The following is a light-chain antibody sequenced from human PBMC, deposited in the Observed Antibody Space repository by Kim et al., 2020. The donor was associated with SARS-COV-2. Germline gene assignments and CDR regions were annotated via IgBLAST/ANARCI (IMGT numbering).Light chain of an antibody. V-gene: IGKV1-16*02. CDR1: QDINNY. Sequence: ASVGDRVTITCRASQDINNYLVWFQQKPGQAPTSLIYAASSLQSGVPSKFSGSGSGTDFTLTITSLQPEDFASYYCQQYKSYPFTFGGGTKVDIK. CDR3: QQYKSYPFT. J-gene: IGKJ4*01. CDR2: AAS.